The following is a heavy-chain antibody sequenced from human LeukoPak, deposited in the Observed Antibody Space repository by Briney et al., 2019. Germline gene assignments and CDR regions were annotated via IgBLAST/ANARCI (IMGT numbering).Heavy chain of an antibody. V-gene: IGHV3-23*01. CDR3: AKEDYFDSSGYYHVEAFDI. Sequence: GGSLRLSCAASGFTFSSYSMNWVRQAPGKGLEWVSSISGSGDNTYYADSVKGRFTISRDNSKNTLYLQVISLRAEDTAVYYCAKEDYFDSSGYYHVEAFDIWGQGTLVTVSA. J-gene: IGHJ3*02. CDR1: GFTFSSYS. CDR2: ISGSGDNT. D-gene: IGHD3-22*01.